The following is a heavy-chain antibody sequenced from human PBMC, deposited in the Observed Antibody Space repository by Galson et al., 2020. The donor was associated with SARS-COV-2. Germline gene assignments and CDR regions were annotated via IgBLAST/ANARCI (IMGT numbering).Heavy chain of an antibody. D-gene: IGHD2-15*01. CDR1: GFTFTSYG. J-gene: IGHJ4*02. CDR3: AKDLGAYCSGGRCYGFGS. CDR2: ISFDGSDK. V-gene: IGHV3-30*18. Sequence: GESLKISCAVSGFTFTSYGIHWVRQAPGKGLEWVAVISFDGSDKFFADSVRGRFTISRDNFKNTLYLQMNSLRPEDTAVYYCAKDLGAYCSGGRCYGFGSWGQGTLVTVSA.